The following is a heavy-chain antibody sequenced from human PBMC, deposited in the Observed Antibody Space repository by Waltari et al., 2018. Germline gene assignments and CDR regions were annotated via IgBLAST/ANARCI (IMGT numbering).Heavy chain of an antibody. CDR1: GGAITSSRHY. CDR2: ISYSGAT. Sequence: QLHLQESGPGLVKPSETLSLTCSVSGGAITSSRHYWGWIRQPPGKGLEWTGNISYSGATYYNPSLRSRVTISLDTSKNQVSLKLNSVTAADTAVYYCATYVGASVGTAAFDVWGQGTMVTVSS. CDR3: ATYVGASVGTAAFDV. V-gene: IGHV4-39*01. J-gene: IGHJ3*01. D-gene: IGHD3-16*01.